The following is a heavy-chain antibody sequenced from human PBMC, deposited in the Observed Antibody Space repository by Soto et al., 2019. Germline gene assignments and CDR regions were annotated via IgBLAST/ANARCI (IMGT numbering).Heavy chain of an antibody. CDR2: TSTNNGDT. Sequence: QVQLVQSGAEVKPPGASVKVSCKASGYTFTTFGISWVRQAPGQGLEWMGWTSTNNGDTYYAPRFQGRVNVTKDTSTRKAYMELRSLGSDDTAVYYCGREYCRGGRCYSPDYWGQGTLVTVSS. CDR1: GYTFTTFG. V-gene: IGHV1-18*01. J-gene: IGHJ4*02. CDR3: GREYCRGGRCYSPDY. D-gene: IGHD2-15*01.